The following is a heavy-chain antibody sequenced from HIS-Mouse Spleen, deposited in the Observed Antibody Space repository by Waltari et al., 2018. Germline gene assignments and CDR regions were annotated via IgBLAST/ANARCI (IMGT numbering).Heavy chain of an antibody. CDR1: GYSISRGYY. Sequence: QVQLQESGPGLVKPSETLSLTCTVSGYSISRGYYWAWLRQPPGKGLAWIGSSYQSGSTYYNPSLKSRVTISVDTSKNQFSLKLSSVTAADTAVYYCARVPNWDYYYGMDVWGQGTTVTVSS. V-gene: IGHV4-38-2*02. J-gene: IGHJ6*02. CDR2: SYQSGST. D-gene: IGHD7-27*01. CDR3: ARVPNWDYYYGMDV.